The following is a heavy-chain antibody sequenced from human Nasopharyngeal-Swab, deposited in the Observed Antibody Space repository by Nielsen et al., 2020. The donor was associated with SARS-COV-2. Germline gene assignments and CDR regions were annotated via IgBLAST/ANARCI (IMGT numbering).Heavy chain of an antibody. V-gene: IGHV3-33*01. D-gene: IGHD2-21*02. Sequence: GGSLRLSCAASGFIFSSYGMHWVRQAPGKGLEWVAVIWYDGSNKYYADSVKGRFTISRDNSKNTLYLQMNSLRAEDTAVYYCAREVTTEGYYFDYWGQGTLVTVSS. CDR1: GFIFSSYG. CDR3: AREVTTEGYYFDY. CDR2: IWYDGSNK. J-gene: IGHJ4*02.